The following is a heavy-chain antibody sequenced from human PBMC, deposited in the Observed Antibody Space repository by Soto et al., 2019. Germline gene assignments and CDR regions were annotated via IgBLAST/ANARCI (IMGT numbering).Heavy chain of an antibody. J-gene: IGHJ3*02. D-gene: IGHD1-1*01. V-gene: IGHV4-61*03. CDR1: GASVSSGSYF. CDR3: AATPDCKSDNYELNDAFAI. Sequence: NPSETLSLTCSVSGASVSSGSYFWSWLRQPPGKGLEWIGYMYYSGSTNYNPSLESRITMSLDTSNNHSTLKLKSVTAADTAVYFCAATPDCKSDNYELNDAFAIWGQGXMVTVSS. CDR2: MYYSGST.